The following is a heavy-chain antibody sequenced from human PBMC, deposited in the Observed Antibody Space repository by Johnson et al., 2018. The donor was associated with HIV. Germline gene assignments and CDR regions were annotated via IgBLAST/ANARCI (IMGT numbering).Heavy chain of an antibody. J-gene: IGHJ3*02. D-gene: IGHD1-1*01. V-gene: IGHV3-66*02. CDR3: AREELEPDVFDI. CDR1: GFTVSSNY. Sequence: VQLVESGGGLVQPGGSLRLSCAASGFTVSSNYMTWVRQAPGKGLEWVSVIYSGGTTWYADSVKGRFTISRDNSKNTLYLQMHSLRIEDTAVYYCAREELEPDVFDIWGQGTMVTVSS. CDR2: IYSGGTT.